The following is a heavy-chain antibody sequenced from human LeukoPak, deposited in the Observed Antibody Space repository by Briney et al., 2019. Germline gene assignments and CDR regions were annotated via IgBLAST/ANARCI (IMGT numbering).Heavy chain of an antibody. Sequence: GRSLRLSCAASGFTFSSYGMHWIRQAPGKGLEWVAVISSDGSNKYYADSVKGRFTISRDNSKNTLYLQMNSLRAEDTALYYCAKGSPSTVGLDYWGQGTLVTVSS. CDR2: ISSDGSNK. CDR3: AKGSPSTVGLDY. D-gene: IGHD1-26*01. CDR1: GFTFSSYG. V-gene: IGHV3-30*18. J-gene: IGHJ4*02.